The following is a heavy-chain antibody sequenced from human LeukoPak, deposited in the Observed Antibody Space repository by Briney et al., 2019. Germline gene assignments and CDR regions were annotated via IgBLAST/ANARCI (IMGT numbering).Heavy chain of an antibody. CDR1: GFTFSSYG. CDR2: MSFDGSHT. J-gene: IGHJ4*02. D-gene: IGHD3-9*01. Sequence: TGGSLRLSCAASGFTFSSYGMHWVRQAPGKGLEWVAVMSFDGSHTYYADSVKGRFTISRDNSKNTLYLQMNSLRAEDTAVYYCAKERVDWRYFDYWGQGTLVTVSS. V-gene: IGHV3-30*18. CDR3: AKERVDWRYFDY.